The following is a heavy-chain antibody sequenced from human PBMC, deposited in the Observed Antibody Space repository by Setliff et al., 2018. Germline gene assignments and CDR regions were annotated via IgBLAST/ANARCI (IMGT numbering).Heavy chain of an antibody. V-gene: IGHV4-34*01. CDR2: INHSGST. CDR1: SGSFSGYF. Sequence: PLETLSLTCAVYSGSFSGYFWSWIRQPPGKGLEWIGEINHSGSTNYNPSLKSRVTISVDTSKNQFSLKLSSVTAADTAVYYCARGIGGYCSSMSCSNESWPWGQGTLVTVSS. D-gene: IGHD2-2*01. CDR3: ARGIGGYCSSMSCSNESWP. J-gene: IGHJ5*02.